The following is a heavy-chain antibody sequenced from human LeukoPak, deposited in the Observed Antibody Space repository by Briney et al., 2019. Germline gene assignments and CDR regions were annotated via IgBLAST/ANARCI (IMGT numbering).Heavy chain of an antibody. Sequence: GGSLRLSCAASGFTFSSYWMNWARQPPGKGLEWVGFIRSKASGGTTDYAASVRGRFTISRDDSKSIAYLQLNSLKTEDTAVYYCARGGYLYGAWGQGSLVTVSS. J-gene: IGHJ5*02. V-gene: IGHV3-49*04. CDR3: ARGGYLYGA. CDR1: GFTFSSYW. D-gene: IGHD3-10*01. CDR2: IRSKASGGTT.